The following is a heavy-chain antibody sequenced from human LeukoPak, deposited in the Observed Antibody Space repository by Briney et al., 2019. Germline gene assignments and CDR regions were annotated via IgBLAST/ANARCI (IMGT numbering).Heavy chain of an antibody. CDR1: GGSISIYY. CDR3: TRDVGSAGTDDC. V-gene: IGHV4-4*07. D-gene: IGHD6-13*01. J-gene: IGHJ4*02. Sequence: SETLSLTCTVSGGSISIYYWSWIRQPAGKGLEWIGRISSSGSTNYNPSLNGRVTMSIDTSKNQFSLKLTSVTAADTAVYYCTRDVGSAGTDDCWGQGTLVTVSS. CDR2: ISSSGST.